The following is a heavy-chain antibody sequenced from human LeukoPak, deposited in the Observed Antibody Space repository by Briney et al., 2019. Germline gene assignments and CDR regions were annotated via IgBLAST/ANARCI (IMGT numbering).Heavy chain of an antibody. CDR1: GGTFSSYA. Sequence: ASVKVSCKASGGTFSSYAISWVRQAPGQGLEWMGRIIPIFGIANYAQKFRGRVTITADKSTSTAYMELSSLRSEDTAVYYCAREVDSVVPAAIANWLDPRGQGTLVTVSS. V-gene: IGHV1-69*04. CDR3: AREVDSVVPAAIANWLDP. D-gene: IGHD2-2*02. J-gene: IGHJ5*02. CDR2: IIPIFGIA.